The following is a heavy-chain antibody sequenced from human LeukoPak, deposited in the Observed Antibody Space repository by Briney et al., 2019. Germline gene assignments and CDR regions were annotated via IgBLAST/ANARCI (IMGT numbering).Heavy chain of an antibody. Sequence: SVKVSCKTYGYTFTSYAISWVRQAPGQGLEWMGGIIPIFGTANYAQKFQGRVTITADESTSTAYMELSSLRSEDTAVYYCARSRRLVIPGELDYWGQGTLVTVSS. CDR1: GYTFTSYA. CDR2: IIPIFGTA. V-gene: IGHV1-69*13. D-gene: IGHD3-9*01. J-gene: IGHJ4*02. CDR3: ARSRRLVIPGELDY.